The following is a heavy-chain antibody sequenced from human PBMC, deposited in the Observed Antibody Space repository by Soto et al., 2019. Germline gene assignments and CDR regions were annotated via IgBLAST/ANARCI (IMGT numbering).Heavy chain of an antibody. CDR3: ASYYYDSSGYYYRHYYYYGMDV. CDR1: GGTFSSYA. V-gene: IGHV1-69*01. CDR2: IIPIFGTA. J-gene: IGHJ6*02. Sequence: QVQLVQSGAEVKKPGSSVKVSCKASGGTFSSYAISWVRQAPGQGLEWMGGIIPIFGTANYAQKFKGRVTISADESTSTAYMELSSLRSEDTAVYYCASYYYDSSGYYYRHYYYYGMDVWGQGTTVTVSS. D-gene: IGHD3-22*01.